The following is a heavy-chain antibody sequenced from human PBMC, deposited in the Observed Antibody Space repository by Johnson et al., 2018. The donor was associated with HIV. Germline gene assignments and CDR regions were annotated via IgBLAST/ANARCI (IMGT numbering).Heavy chain of an antibody. D-gene: IGHD1-14*01. CDR3: AKFEPDAFDI. Sequence: QVQVVESGGGVVQPGRSLRLSCAASGFTFSTYGMHWVRQAPGKGLEWVAVISYDGSNKYYADYVKGRFTISRDNSKNTLYLQMNSLRAEDTAVYYCAKFEPDAFDIWGQGTMVTVSS. CDR2: ISYDGSNK. J-gene: IGHJ3*02. V-gene: IGHV3-30*18. CDR1: GFTFSTYG.